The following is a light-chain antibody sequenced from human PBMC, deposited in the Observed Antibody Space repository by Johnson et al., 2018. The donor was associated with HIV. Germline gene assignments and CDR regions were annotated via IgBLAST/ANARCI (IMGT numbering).Light chain of an antibody. Sequence: QSVLTQPPSASGTPGQRVTISCSGSSSNIGSYTVNWYQQLPGTAPKLLIYRNNQRPSGVPDRFSGSKSGTSASLALSGLQVDDEADYYCAAWDDSLNGPVFGTGTEVAVL. CDR1: SSNIGSYT. CDR3: AAWDDSLNGPV. J-gene: IGLJ1*01. V-gene: IGLV1-44*01. CDR2: RNN.